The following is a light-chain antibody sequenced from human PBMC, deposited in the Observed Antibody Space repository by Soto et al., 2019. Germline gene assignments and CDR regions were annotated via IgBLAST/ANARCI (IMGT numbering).Light chain of an antibody. J-gene: IGKJ5*01. CDR2: AAS. CDR1: QGISSY. CDR3: QQYYSYLRA. Sequence: AIRMTQSPSSLSASTGDRVTITCRASQGISSYLAWYQQKPGKAPKLLIYAASTLQSGVPSRFSGSGSGTDFTLTISCLQSEDFATYYCQQYYSYLRAFGQGT. V-gene: IGKV1-8*01.